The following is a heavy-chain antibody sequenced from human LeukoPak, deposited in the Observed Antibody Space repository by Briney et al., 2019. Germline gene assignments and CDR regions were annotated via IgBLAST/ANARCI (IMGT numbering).Heavy chain of an antibody. J-gene: IGHJ4*02. CDR2: ISFGGKVE. CDR1: GFIFSTYA. D-gene: IGHD4-11*01. Sequence: GGSLRLSCAASGFIFSTYAMHWVRQAPGKGLEWVAFISFGGKVEYFADSVKGRFTISRDNSKNTVYLQMDSLRAEDTAVYYCARDQSGTYTIDYWGQGTLVTVSS. V-gene: IGHV3-30*04. CDR3: ARDQSGTYTIDY.